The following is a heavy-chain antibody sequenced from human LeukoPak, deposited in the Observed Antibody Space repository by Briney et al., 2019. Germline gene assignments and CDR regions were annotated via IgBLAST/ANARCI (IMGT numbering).Heavy chain of an antibody. Sequence: ASVKVSCKASGYTFTSYYMHWVRQAPGRGLEWMGIFNPSGGSTSYAQKFQGRVTMTRDTSTSTVYMELSSLRSEDTAVYYCARGNYRMPSYDFWSGYKELELDYWGQGTLVTVSS. CDR1: GYTFTSYY. V-gene: IGHV1-46*01. CDR3: ARGNYRMPSYDFWSGYKELELDY. D-gene: IGHD3-3*01. CDR2: FNPSGGST. J-gene: IGHJ4*02.